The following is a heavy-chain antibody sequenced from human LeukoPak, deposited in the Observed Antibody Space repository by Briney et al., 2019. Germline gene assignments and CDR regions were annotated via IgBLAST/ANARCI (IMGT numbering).Heavy chain of an antibody. J-gene: IGHJ4*02. CDR2: ISYDGSNK. CDR1: GFTFSSYA. Sequence: PGRSLRLSCAASGFTFSSYAMHWVRQAPGKGLEWVAVISYDGSNKYYADSVKGRFTISRDNSKNTLYLQMNSLRAEDTAVYYCAKDSNGLGLFDYWGQGTLVTVSS. D-gene: IGHD6-19*01. V-gene: IGHV3-30*04. CDR3: AKDSNGLGLFDY.